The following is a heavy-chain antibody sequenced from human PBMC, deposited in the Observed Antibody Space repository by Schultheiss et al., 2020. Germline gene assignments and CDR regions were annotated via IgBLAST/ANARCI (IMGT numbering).Heavy chain of an antibody. CDR2: ISSSGSTI. V-gene: IGHV3-48*03. Sequence: GGSLRLSCAASGFTFSSCEMNWVRQPPGKGLEWVSYISSSGSTIYYADSVKGRFTISRDNAKNSLYLQMNSLRAEDTAVYYCARDQYYYDSSGYYSSPDAFDIWGQGTMVTVSS. CDR1: GFTFSSCE. CDR3: ARDQYYYDSSGYYSSPDAFDI. J-gene: IGHJ3*02. D-gene: IGHD3-22*01.